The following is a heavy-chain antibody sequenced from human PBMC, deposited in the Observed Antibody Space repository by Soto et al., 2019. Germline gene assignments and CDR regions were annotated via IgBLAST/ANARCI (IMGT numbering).Heavy chain of an antibody. CDR1: GGTFSSYT. CDR2: IIPILGIA. V-gene: IGHV1-69*02. CDR3: ARGMITFGGGIDEG. J-gene: IGHJ4*02. D-gene: IGHD3-16*02. Sequence: QVQLVQSGAEVKKPGSSVKVSCKASGGTFSSYTISWVRQAPGQGLEWMGRIIPILGIANYAQKFQGRVKITADKSTRTAYMEMSSLRSEDKAVYYCARGMITFGGGIDEGWGQGTLVTVSS.